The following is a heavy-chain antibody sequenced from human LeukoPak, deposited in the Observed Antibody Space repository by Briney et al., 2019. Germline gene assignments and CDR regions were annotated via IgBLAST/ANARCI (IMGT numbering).Heavy chain of an antibody. V-gene: IGHV4-34*01. CDR1: GGSFSGYY. Sequence: SSETLSLTCAVYGGSFSGYYWSSILQPPGKGLEWIGEINHSGSTNYNPSLKSRVTISVDTSKNQFSLKLSSVTAADTAVYYCAREEYGDSNFDYWGQGTLVTVSS. D-gene: IGHD4-17*01. CDR2: INHSGST. J-gene: IGHJ4*02. CDR3: AREEYGDSNFDY.